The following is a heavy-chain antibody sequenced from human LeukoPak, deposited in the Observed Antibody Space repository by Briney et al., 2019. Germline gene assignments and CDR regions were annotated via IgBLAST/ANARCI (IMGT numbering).Heavy chain of an antibody. V-gene: IGHV3-48*03. Sequence: GSLRLSCAASGFTFSSYEMNWVRQAPGKGLEWVSYISSSDSTIYYADSVKGRFTISRDNAKNSLYLRMNSLRAEDTAVYFCATGGTYWGQGTLVTVSS. D-gene: IGHD3-16*01. CDR1: GFTFSSYE. J-gene: IGHJ4*02. CDR3: ATGGTY. CDR2: ISSSDSTI.